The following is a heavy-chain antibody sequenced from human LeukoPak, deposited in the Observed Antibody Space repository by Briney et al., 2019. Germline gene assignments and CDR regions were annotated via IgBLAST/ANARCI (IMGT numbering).Heavy chain of an antibody. Sequence: GASVKVSCKASGYTFTGYYMHWVRQAPGQGLEWMGWINPNSGGTNYAQKFQGRVTMTRDTSISTAYMELSRLRSDDTAVYYCARAKVVVAATSDYWGQGTLVTVSS. J-gene: IGHJ4*02. CDR1: GYTFTGYY. V-gene: IGHV1-2*02. D-gene: IGHD2-15*01. CDR3: ARAKVVVAATSDY. CDR2: INPNSGGT.